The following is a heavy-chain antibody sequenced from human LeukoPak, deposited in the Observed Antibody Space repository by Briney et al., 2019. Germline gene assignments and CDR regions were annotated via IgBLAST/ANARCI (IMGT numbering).Heavy chain of an antibody. CDR1: GGSFSGYY. D-gene: IGHD1-7*01. CDR2: INQSGST. Sequence: KPSETLSLTCAVYGGSFSGYYWSWIRQPPGKGLEWIGEINQSGSTNYNPSLKSRVTISVDTSKNQFSLKLSSVTAADTAVYYCARVSRGNYAIHYYYYYYMDVWGKGTTVTVSS. V-gene: IGHV4-34*01. J-gene: IGHJ6*03. CDR3: ARVSRGNYAIHYYYYYYMDV.